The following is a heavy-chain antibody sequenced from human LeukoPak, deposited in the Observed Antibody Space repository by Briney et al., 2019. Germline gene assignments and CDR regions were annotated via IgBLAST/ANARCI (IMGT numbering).Heavy chain of an antibody. D-gene: IGHD5-18*01. CDR3: ARSPTAMVNYFDY. CDR1: GFTFSSYA. CDR2: ISYDGSNK. Sequence: PGRSLRLSCAASGFTFSSYAMHWVRQAPGKGLEWVAVISYDGSNKYYADSVKGRFTISRGNSKNTLYLQMNSLRAEDTAVYYCARSPTAMVNYFDYWGQGTLVTVSS. J-gene: IGHJ4*02. V-gene: IGHV3-30*04.